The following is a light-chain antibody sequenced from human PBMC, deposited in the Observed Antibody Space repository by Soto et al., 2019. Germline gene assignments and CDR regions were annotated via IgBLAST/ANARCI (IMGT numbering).Light chain of an antibody. Sequence: EVVLTQSPDTLSLSPGERATLSCRASQSVSIYLSWYQQRPGQAPRLLIYDTSTRAPGIPARFRGSGSGTDFNLTISSLEPEDFAVYYCQQRQHWPPITFGQGTRLESK. J-gene: IGKJ5*01. CDR1: QSVSIY. V-gene: IGKV3-11*01. CDR3: QQRQHWPPIT. CDR2: DTS.